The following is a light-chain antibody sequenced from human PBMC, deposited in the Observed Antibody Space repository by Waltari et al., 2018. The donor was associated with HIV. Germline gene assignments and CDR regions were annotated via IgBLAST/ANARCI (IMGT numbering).Light chain of an antibody. CDR2: EIS. Sequence: QSAPTQPASLSGSPGQSIPISCHNMGDLTYVSWYQPSPGKSAKLLIYEISNRPSGISRRFDGSKSGDTASLTISGLQADDEADYFCTKYTSTNVLILFGGGTKVTVL. CDR3: TKYTSTNVLIL. J-gene: IGLJ2*01. V-gene: IGLV2-14*03. CDR1: MGDLTY.